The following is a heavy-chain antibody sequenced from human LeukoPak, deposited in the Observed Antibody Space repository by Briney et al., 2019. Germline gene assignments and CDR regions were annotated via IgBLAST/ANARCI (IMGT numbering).Heavy chain of an antibody. CDR2: ISYQGSNK. Sequence: GGSLRLSCAASGFTFSSYGMHWVRQAPGKGLEWVAVISYQGSNKYYADSVKGRFTISRDNSKNTLYLQMNSLRAEDTAVYYCAKDGYYDILTGYGPYGMDVWGQGTTVTVSS. CDR1: GFTFSSYG. D-gene: IGHD3-9*01. CDR3: AKDGYYDILTGYGPYGMDV. J-gene: IGHJ6*02. V-gene: IGHV3-30*18.